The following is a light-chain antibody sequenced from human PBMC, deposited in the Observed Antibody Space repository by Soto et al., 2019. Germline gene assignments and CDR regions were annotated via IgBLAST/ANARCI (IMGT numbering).Light chain of an antibody. CDR3: QQYHSYPMYT. CDR2: KAS. V-gene: IGKV1-5*03. CDR1: QSISSG. J-gene: IGKJ2*01. Sequence: DIQMTQSPSTLSASVGDRVTITCRASQSISSGLAWYQQKPGKAPNLLIYKASSLESGVPSRFSGSGSGTEFTLTISSLQPDDFATYYCQQYHSYPMYTFGQGTKLVIK.